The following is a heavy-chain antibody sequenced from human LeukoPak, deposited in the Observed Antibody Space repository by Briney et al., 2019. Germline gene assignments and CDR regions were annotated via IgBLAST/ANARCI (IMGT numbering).Heavy chain of an antibody. D-gene: IGHD1-14*01. CDR2: IIPIFGTA. CDR1: GGTFSSYA. Sequence: SVKVSCKASGGTFSSYAISWVRQAPGQGLEWMGGIIPIFGTANYAQKFQGRVTITADESTSTAYMELSSLRSEDTAVYYCARVRHVLYGRAGSYDYWGQGTLVTVSS. V-gene: IGHV1-69*13. CDR3: ARVRHVLYGRAGSYDY. J-gene: IGHJ4*02.